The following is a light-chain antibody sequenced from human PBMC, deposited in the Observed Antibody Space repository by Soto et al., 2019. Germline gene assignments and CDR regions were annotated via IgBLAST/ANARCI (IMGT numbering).Light chain of an antibody. V-gene: IGKV1-5*01. CDR2: DAS. CDR1: QTTNTW. CDR3: QQYISYPYT. Sequence: QMTKSPSTLSASVGDRVTITCRASQTTNTWLAWYQQKPGTAPKLLIYDASSLEGGVPSRFSASGSGTEFTLTISSLQPDDLATYYCQQYISYPYTFGQGTKVDIK. J-gene: IGKJ2*01.